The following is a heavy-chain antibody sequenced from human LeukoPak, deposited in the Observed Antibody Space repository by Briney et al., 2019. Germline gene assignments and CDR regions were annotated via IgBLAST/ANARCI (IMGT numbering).Heavy chain of an antibody. V-gene: IGHV3-23*01. CDR3: AKGRTWMTGSTEDAFDI. J-gene: IGHJ3*02. D-gene: IGHD3-9*01. CDR1: GFTFSSYA. Sequence: GGSLRLSCAASGFTFSSYAMSWVRQAPGKGLEWVSAISGSGGSTYYADSVKGRFTISRDNSKNTLYLQMNSLRAEDTAVYYCAKGRTWMTGSTEDAFDIWGQGTMVTVSS. CDR2: ISGSGGST.